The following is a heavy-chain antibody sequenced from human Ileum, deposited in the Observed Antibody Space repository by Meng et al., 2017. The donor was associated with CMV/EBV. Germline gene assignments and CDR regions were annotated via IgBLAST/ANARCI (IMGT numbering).Heavy chain of an antibody. CDR3: VKRLYCGSTTCSKGMDV. Sequence: ESLKISCAASGFTFSSYAMTWVRQAPGKGLEWVSLIYSGGSDTFYADSVKGRFTISRDNSKDMLYLQMNSLRAEDTAVYFCVKRLYCGSTTCSKGMDVWGQGTTVTVSS. J-gene: IGHJ6*02. D-gene: IGHD2-2*01. CDR1: GFTFSSYA. V-gene: IGHV3-23*03. CDR2: IYSGGSDT.